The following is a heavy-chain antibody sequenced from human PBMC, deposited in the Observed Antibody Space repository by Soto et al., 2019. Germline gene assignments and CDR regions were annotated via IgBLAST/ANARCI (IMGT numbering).Heavy chain of an antibody. J-gene: IGHJ6*02. V-gene: IGHV3-48*03. Sequence: EVQLVESGGGLVQPGGSLRLSCAASGFTFTNYEMNWARQAPGQGLEWVSYISNSGGTIYYADSVKGRITISRDNANNSLYLQMNSLRAEDTALYYCARGSRSTYGMDVWGQGTTVTVSS. D-gene: IGHD3-3*01. CDR1: GFTFTNYE. CDR3: ARGSRSTYGMDV. CDR2: ISNSGGTI.